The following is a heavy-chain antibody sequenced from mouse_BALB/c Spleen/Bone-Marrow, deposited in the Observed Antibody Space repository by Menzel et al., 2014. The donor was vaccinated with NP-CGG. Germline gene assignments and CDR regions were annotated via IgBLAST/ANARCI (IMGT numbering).Heavy chain of an antibody. J-gene: IGHJ4*01. D-gene: IGHD1-1*01. CDR2: IWAGGST. V-gene: IGHV2-9*02. CDR3: AREGRGYYGSSGAAMDY. CDR1: GFSLTSYG. Sequence: QVQLQQSGPGLVSPSQRLSISCTVSGFSLTSYGLHWVRQPPGQGLEWLGVIWAGGSTNYNSALMSRLSINKDNSKSQVFLKMNSLQTDDTAMYYCAREGRGYYGSSGAAMDYWGQGTTVTVSS.